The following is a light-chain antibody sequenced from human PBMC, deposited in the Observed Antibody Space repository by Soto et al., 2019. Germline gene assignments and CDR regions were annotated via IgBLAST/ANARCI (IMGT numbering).Light chain of an antibody. V-gene: IGKV3-20*01. J-gene: IGKJ4*01. CDR2: DAE. Sequence: IVLTQSPGTTSLSPGDRPTLPCRASQNVYNNLLAWYKQRPGQAPRLLIDDAEERATGIPARCSGSGAGTDFTLTISRLEPEDFAVYYCQQYGDSSLTFGGGTKVDIK. CDR1: QNVYNNL. CDR3: QQYGDSSLT.